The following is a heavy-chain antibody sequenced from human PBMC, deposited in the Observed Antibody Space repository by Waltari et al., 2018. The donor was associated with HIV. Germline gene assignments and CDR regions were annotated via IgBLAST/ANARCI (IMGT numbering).Heavy chain of an antibody. D-gene: IGHD3-10*01. CDR2: IYPDVSDI. Sequence: EVQLVQSGAEVKKPGESLKISCKGSGYTFTNHWIGWVRQMPGKGLEWMGTIYPDVSDIKYNPSFQGQVTISVDKSISSAYLQWNSLEASDSATYYCARARYYNYGMDVWGQGTTVTVSS. CDR1: GYTFTNHW. J-gene: IGHJ6*02. CDR3: ARARYYNYGMDV. V-gene: IGHV5-51*01.